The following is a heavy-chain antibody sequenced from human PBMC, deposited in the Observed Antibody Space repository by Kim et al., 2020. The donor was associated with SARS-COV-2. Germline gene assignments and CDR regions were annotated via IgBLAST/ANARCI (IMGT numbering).Heavy chain of an antibody. CDR2: ISSSGSTI. D-gene: IGHD2-21*02. V-gene: IGHV3-11*04. CDR1: GFTFSDYY. CDR3: ARAPAYCGGDCASVGYFDY. Sequence: GGSLRLSCAASGFTFSDYYMSWIRQAPGKGLEWVSYISSSGSTIYYADSVKGRFTISRDNAKNSLYLQMNSLRAEDTAVYYCARAPAYCGGDCASVGYFDYWGQGTLVTVSS. J-gene: IGHJ4*02.